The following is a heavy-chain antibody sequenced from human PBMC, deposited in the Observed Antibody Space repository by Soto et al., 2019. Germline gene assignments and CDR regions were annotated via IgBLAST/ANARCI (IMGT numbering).Heavy chain of an antibody. J-gene: IGHJ4*01. Sequence: QVQLQESGPGLVKPSQSLSLTCTVSGGSISSGNYCWSWIRQPPGKGLEWIGFIHYSGSSSYNPSLKSRVTISVDTSKNQFSLKLDSVTAADTAVYYCARDLDTATYFDYWGHGTLVTVSS. CDR1: GGSISSGNYC. D-gene: IGHD5-18*01. CDR2: IHYSGSS. CDR3: ARDLDTATYFDY. V-gene: IGHV4-30-4*01.